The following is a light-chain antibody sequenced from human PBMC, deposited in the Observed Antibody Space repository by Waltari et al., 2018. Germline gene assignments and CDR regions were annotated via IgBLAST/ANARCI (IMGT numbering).Light chain of an antibody. Sequence: IVLTQSPATLSLSPGERATLSCRASQSVSSFLAWYQQKPGQAPRLLIYDASNRATGIPARFSGSGSGTDFTLTISSLEPEDFAVYYCQQRSNRPTFGQGTKVEIK. CDR2: DAS. CDR1: QSVSSF. J-gene: IGKJ1*01. V-gene: IGKV3-11*01. CDR3: QQRSNRPT.